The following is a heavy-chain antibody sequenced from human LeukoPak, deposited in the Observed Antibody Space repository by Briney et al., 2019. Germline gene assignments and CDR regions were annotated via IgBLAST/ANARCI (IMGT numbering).Heavy chain of an antibody. CDR3: ARDASTVTTPYFDS. V-gene: IGHV1-2*02. Sequence: GASVKVSCKASGYTFTEYCINWVRQAPGQGLEWMGWINPNSGGTNYAQKFQGRVTMTRDTSISTAYMELSGLRSDDTAVYYCARDASTVTTPYFDSWDQGTLVTVSS. D-gene: IGHD4-17*01. J-gene: IGHJ4*02. CDR1: GYTFTEYC. CDR2: INPNSGGT.